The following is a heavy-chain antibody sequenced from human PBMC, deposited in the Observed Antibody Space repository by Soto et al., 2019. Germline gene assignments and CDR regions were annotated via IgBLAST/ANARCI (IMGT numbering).Heavy chain of an antibody. CDR1: GYTFTSYF. Sequence: GASVKVSCKASGYTFTSYFIHWVRQAPGQGLEWMGIIHPSAGSTSYAQTFKGRVTLTRDTSTSTVYMELSSLRSEDTAVYFCARTHPTRDGYSSDYFDYWGRGTLVTVSS. D-gene: IGHD4-4*01. CDR2: IHPSAGST. CDR3: ARTHPTRDGYSSDYFDY. V-gene: IGHV1-46*01. J-gene: IGHJ4*02.